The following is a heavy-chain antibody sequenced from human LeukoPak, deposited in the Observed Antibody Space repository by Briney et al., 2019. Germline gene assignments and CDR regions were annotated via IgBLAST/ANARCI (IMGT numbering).Heavy chain of an antibody. V-gene: IGHV3-30*04. CDR1: GFTFSSYA. D-gene: IGHD6-19*01. J-gene: IGHJ5*02. CDR3: ARARGGSGWYSPPEFDP. Sequence: PGGSLRLSCAASGFTFSSYAMHWVRQAPGEGLEWVAVISYDGSNKYYADSVKGRFTISRDNSKNTLYLQMNGLRAEDTAVYYCARARGGSGWYSPPEFDPWGQGTLVTVSS. CDR2: ISYDGSNK.